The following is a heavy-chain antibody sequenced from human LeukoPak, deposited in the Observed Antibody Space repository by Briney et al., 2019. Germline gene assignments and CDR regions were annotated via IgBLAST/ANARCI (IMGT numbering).Heavy chain of an antibody. CDR3: ARESGTGAFDI. V-gene: IGHV3-21*01. CDR1: GFTFSSYS. Sequence: GGSLTLSCAASGFTFSSYSMNWVRQAPGKGLEWVSSISSSSSYIYYADSVKGRFTISRDNAKNSLYLQMNSLRGEGTVVYYCARESGTGAFDIWGQGTMVTVSS. J-gene: IGHJ3*02. D-gene: IGHD3-10*01. CDR2: ISSSSSYI.